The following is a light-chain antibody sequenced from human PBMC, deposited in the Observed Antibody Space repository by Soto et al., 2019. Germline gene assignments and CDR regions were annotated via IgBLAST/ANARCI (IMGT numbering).Light chain of an antibody. J-gene: IGKJ5*01. CDR3: QQYGSSPIT. Sequence: EIVLTQSPGTLSLSPGERATLSCRASQSVYNNYIAWYQQKPGQAPRTVIYGASIRATGIPDRFSGSGSGTDFTLTISDVQPEDFAVYYCQQYGSSPITFGQGTRLEIK. CDR1: QSVYNNY. V-gene: IGKV3-20*01. CDR2: GAS.